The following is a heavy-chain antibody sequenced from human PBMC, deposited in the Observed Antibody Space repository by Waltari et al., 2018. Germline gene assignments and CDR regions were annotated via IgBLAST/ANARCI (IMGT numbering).Heavy chain of an antibody. CDR3: ASGSGVDS. D-gene: IGHD7-27*01. CDR2: ISDAGGII. V-gene: IGHV3-23*01. J-gene: IGHJ4*02. Sequence: PGKGLEWVSSISDAGGIINYADSVKGRFTISRDNSKNTLYLQMNSLRVDDTAVYYRASGSGVDSWGQGTLVTISS.